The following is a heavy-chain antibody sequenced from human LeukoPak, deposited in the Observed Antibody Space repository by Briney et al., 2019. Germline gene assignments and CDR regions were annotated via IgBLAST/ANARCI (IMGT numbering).Heavy chain of an antibody. CDR3: ARGPPNNSGSYPYYFDY. V-gene: IGHV4-34*01. D-gene: IGHD3-10*01. J-gene: IGHJ4*02. CDR1: GGSFSGYY. Sequence: PSETLSLTCAVYGGSFSGYYWSWIRQPPGKGLEWIGEINHSGSTKYNSSLKSRVTISLDTSKNQFSLKLSSVTAADTAVYYCARGPPNNSGSYPYYFDYWGQGTLVTVSS. CDR2: INHSGST.